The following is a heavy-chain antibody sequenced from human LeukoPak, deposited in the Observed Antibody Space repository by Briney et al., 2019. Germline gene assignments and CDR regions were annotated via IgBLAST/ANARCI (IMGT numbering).Heavy chain of an antibody. D-gene: IGHD3-16*02. V-gene: IGHV1-69*04. J-gene: IGHJ3*02. Sequence: SVKVSCKASGGSFSSYVITWVRQAPGQGLEWMGRIISVLGVSNFAQKFQGRVTITAEKSTTTAHMELSRLESGDTAVYYCTREGVYAPDPSSYHRDAFDIWGQGTEVIVSS. CDR3: TREGVYAPDPSSYHRDAFDI. CDR2: IISVLGVS. CDR1: GGSFSSYV.